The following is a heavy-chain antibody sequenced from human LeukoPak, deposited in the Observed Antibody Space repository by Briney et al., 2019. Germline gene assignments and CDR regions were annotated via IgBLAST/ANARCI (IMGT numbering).Heavy chain of an antibody. Sequence: QPGGSLRLSCAASGFTVSSNYMSWVRQAPGKGLEWVSIIYRGGNTYYADSVKGRFTISRDNSKNMVFLQMNSLRAEDTALFYCARSRLDAFDLWGQGTMVTVSS. J-gene: IGHJ3*01. CDR2: IYRGGNT. CDR1: GFTVSSNY. V-gene: IGHV3-53*01. D-gene: IGHD6-19*01. CDR3: ARSRLDAFDL.